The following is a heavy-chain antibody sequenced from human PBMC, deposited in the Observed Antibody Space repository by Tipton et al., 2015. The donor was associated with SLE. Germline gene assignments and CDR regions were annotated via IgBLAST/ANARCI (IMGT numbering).Heavy chain of an antibody. V-gene: IGHV4-61*02. CDR1: GASISGGSDY. CDR3: ARSIYRMQLFDT. J-gene: IGHJ4*02. D-gene: IGHD1-14*01. Sequence: TLPLTCTVSGASISGGSDYWTWIRQPAGKGLEWIGRVYTAGTTNYNPSLKSRVTISLDKSKNQFSLKLTSVTAADTAVYFCARSIYRMQLFDTWGQGSLVTVSS. CDR2: VYTAGTT.